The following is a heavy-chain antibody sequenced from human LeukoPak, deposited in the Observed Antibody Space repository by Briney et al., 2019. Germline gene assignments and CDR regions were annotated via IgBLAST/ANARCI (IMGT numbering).Heavy chain of an antibody. Sequence: GASVKVSCKASGYTFTSYYMHWVRQAPGQGLEWMGIINPSGGSTSYAQKFQGRVTMTRDMSTSTVYMELSSLRSEDTAVYYCARVGGGEAFDIWGQGTMVTVSS. D-gene: IGHD3-16*01. CDR3: ARVGGGEAFDI. V-gene: IGHV1-46*01. CDR1: GYTFTSYY. CDR2: INPSGGST. J-gene: IGHJ3*02.